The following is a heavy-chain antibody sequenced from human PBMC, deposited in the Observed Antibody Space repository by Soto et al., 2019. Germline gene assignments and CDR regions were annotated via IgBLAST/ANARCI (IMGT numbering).Heavy chain of an antibody. D-gene: IGHD3-10*01. CDR1: GGSISSSTW. J-gene: IGHJ5*02. CDR3: ARDYMVRGVMRWFDP. CDR2: IYHSGST. V-gene: IGHV4-4*02. Sequence: QVQLQESGPGLVKPSGTLSLTCAVSGGSISSSTWWSWVRQPPGKVLEWIGEIYHSGSTNYNPSLKSRVTISVDKSKNQFSLKLSSVTAADTAVYYCARDYMVRGVMRWFDPWGQGTLVTVSS.